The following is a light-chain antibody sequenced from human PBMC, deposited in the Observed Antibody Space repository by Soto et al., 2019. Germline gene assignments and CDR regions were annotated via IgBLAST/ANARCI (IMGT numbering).Light chain of an antibody. CDR2: EVS. V-gene: IGLV2-14*01. J-gene: IGLJ3*02. CDR1: SSDVGGYNY. Sequence: QSVLTQPASVSGSPGQSITISCTGTSSDVGGYNYVSWYQQYPGKAPKLMIYEVSNRPSGVSNRFSGSKSGNTASLTISGVQAADEADYYCSSYTSSILVFGGGTKVTVL. CDR3: SSYTSSILV.